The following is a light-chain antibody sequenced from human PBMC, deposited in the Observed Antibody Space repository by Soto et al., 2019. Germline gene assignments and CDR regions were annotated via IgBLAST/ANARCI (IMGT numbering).Light chain of an antibody. Sequence: DIQMTQSPSSLSASVGDRVTITCQASQDISNYLNWYQQKPGKAPKLLIYDASNLETGVQSRFSGSGSGTDFTFTISSLQPEDIATYYCQQYDNLPPCTFGQGTKLEIK. CDR1: QDISNY. J-gene: IGKJ2*02. V-gene: IGKV1-33*01. CDR3: QQYDNLPPCT. CDR2: DAS.